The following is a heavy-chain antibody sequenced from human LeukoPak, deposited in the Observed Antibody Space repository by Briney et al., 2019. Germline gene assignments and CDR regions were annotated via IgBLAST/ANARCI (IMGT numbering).Heavy chain of an antibody. Sequence: SETLSLTCTVSGGSLSSYYWSWIRQPPGKGLEWIGYIYYSGSTTYNPSLRSRVTISVDTSKNQFSLRLSSVTAADTAVYYRARVFYYGSGTFDLWGRGTLVTVSS. V-gene: IGHV4-59*01. CDR2: IYYSGST. CDR3: ARVFYYGSGTFDL. D-gene: IGHD3-10*01. J-gene: IGHJ2*01. CDR1: GGSLSSYY.